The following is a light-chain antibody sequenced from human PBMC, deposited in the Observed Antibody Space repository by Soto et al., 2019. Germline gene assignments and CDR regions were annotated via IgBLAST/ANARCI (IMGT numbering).Light chain of an antibody. J-gene: IGLJ2*01. CDR1: SSDVGVYNY. Sequence: QSVLTQPPSASGSPGQSVTISCTGTSSDVGVYNYVSWYQQHPGKAPKLMIYEVSKRPSGVPDRFSGSKSGTTASLTVSGLQAEDDADYYCSSFAGNNNLVFGGGTKLTVL. CDR2: EVS. CDR3: SSFAGNNNLV. V-gene: IGLV2-8*01.